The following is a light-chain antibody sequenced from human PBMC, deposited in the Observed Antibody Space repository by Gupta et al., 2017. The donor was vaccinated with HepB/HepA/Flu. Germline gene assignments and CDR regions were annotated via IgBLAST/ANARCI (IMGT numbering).Light chain of an antibody. CDR3: QQRSNGPPPMCS. V-gene: IGKV3-11*01. Sequence: EIVLTQSPATLSLSPGERATLSCRASQSVSSYLAWYQQKPGQAPRLLIYDASNRATGIPARFSGSGSGTDFTLTISSLEPEEFAVYYCQQRSNGPPPMCSFGQGTKLEIK. CDR1: QSVSSY. CDR2: DAS. J-gene: IGKJ2*04.